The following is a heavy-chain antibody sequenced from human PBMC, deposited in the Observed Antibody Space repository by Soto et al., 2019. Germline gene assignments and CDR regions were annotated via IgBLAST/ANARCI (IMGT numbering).Heavy chain of an antibody. Sequence: EVQLLESGGGLVQPGGSLRLSCVASGFTFSSYAVSWVRQAPGKGLEWVSAISGSGGSTYYADSVKGRFTISRDNSKNTVFLQVNSLRAEDTAIYYCAKTGHIVLVPADKYWLDSWGQGTLVTVSS. CDR2: ISGSGGST. V-gene: IGHV3-23*01. CDR3: AKTGHIVLVPADKYWLDS. CDR1: GFTFSSYA. D-gene: IGHD2-2*01. J-gene: IGHJ5*01.